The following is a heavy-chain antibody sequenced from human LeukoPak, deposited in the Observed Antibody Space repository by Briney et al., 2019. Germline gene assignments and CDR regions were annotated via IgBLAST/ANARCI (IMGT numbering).Heavy chain of an antibody. CDR1: GFTFSSYA. CDR3: ARGYCSSTGCSPLSP. D-gene: IGHD2-2*01. V-gene: IGHV3-23*01. Sequence: GGSLRLSCAASGFTFSSYAMSWVRQAPGKGLEWVSAISGSGGSTYYADSVKGRFTISRDNSKNTLYLQMNSLRAEDTAMYYCARGYCSSTGCSPLSPWGQGTLVTVSS. CDR2: ISGSGGST. J-gene: IGHJ5*02.